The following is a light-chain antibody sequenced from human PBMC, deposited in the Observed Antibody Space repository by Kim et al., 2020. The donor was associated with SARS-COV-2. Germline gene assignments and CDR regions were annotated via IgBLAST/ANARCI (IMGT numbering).Light chain of an antibody. J-gene: IGLJ2*01. Sequence: KTVTISCTRSGDNVASSYVQWYQQRPGSAPTTVIYEDNQRPYGVPDRFSGSIDSSSNSASLTISGLKTEDEADYYCQSYDSTNHVVFGGGTQLTVL. CDR1: GDNVASSY. V-gene: IGLV6-57*03. CDR2: EDN. CDR3: QSYDSTNHVV.